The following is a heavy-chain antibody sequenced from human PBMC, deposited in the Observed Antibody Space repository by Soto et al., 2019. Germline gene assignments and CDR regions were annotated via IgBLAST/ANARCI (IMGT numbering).Heavy chain of an antibody. CDR2: IYYSGST. V-gene: IGHV4-31*03. CDR1: GGSISSGGYY. D-gene: IGHD1-26*01. Sequence: SETLSLTCTASGGSISSGGYYWSWIRQHPGKGLEWIGYIYYSGSTYYNPSLKSRVTISVDTSKNQFSLKLSSVTAADTAVYYCEREGGIVGATAADYWGQGTLVTVSS. CDR3: EREGGIVGATAADY. J-gene: IGHJ4*02.